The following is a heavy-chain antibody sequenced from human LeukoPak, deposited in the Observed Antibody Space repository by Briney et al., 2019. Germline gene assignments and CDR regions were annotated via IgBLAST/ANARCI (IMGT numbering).Heavy chain of an antibody. CDR2: INQDGSEK. J-gene: IGHJ6*02. CDR3: ARDNRRDTYYHGMDV. V-gene: IGHV3-7*04. Sequence: GGSLRLSCAASGFTFSTYWMNWVRQAPGKGLEWVANINQDGSEKFYVDSVRGRFTISRDNAKNSLYLQMNSLRAEDTAVYYCARDNRRDTYYHGMDVWGQGTTVTVSS. CDR1: GFTFSTYW. D-gene: IGHD5-18*01.